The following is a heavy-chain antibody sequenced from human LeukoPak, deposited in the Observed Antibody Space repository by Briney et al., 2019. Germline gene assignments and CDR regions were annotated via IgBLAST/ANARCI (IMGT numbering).Heavy chain of an antibody. J-gene: IGHJ4*02. CDR2: ISGSGGST. Sequence: SGGSLRLSCAASGFTFSSYATSWVRQAPGKGLEWVSAISGSGGSTYYADSVKGRFTISRDNSKNTLYLQMNSLRAEDTAVYYCAKVGGYCSGGSCYSAAELDYWGQGTLVTVSS. V-gene: IGHV3-23*01. CDR3: AKVGGYCSGGSCYSAAELDY. D-gene: IGHD2-15*01. CDR1: GFTFSSYA.